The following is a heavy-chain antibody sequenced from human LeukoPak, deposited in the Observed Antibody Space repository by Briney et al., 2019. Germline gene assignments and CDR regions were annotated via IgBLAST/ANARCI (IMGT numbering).Heavy chain of an antibody. V-gene: IGHV3-48*03. D-gene: IGHD6-19*01. J-gene: IGHJ4*02. CDR2: ISSSGGTI. Sequence: GGSLRLSCTASGFTFGDYAMSWVRQAPGKGLEWVSNISSSGGTISYADSVKGRFTVSRDNAKKSLYLQMNSLRAEDTAVYYCAKEPGWYGSDYWGQGTLVTVSS. CDR3: AKEPGWYGSDY. CDR1: GFTFGDYA.